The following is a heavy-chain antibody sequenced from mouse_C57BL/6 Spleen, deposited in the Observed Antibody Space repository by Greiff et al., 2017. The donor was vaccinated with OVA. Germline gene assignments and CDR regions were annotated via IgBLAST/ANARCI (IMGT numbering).Heavy chain of an antibody. V-gene: IGHV1-82*01. Sequence: VKLQQSGPELVKPGASVKISCKASGYAFSSSWMNWVKQRPGKGLEWIGRIYPGDGDTNYNGKFKGKATLTADKSSSTAYMQLSSLTSEDSAVYFCARWDDPAWFAYWGQGTLVTVSA. CDR3: ARWDDPAWFAY. D-gene: IGHD2-3*01. CDR2: IYPGDGDT. J-gene: IGHJ3*01. CDR1: GYAFSSSW.